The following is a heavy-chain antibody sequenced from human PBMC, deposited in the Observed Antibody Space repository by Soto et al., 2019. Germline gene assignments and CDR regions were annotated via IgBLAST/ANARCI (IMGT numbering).Heavy chain of an antibody. D-gene: IGHD1-26*01. CDR3: ARTLVGATKKTPSSYYYYGLDV. J-gene: IGHJ6*02. CDR2: SIPIFGTA. V-gene: IGHV1-69*01. Sequence: QVQLVQSGAEVKKPGSSVKVSCKASGGTFSSYAISWVRQAPGQGLEWMGGSIPIFGTANYAQKFQGRVTITADESTSTAYMELSSLRSEDTAVYYCARTLVGATKKTPSSYYYYGLDVWGQGTTVTVSS. CDR1: GGTFSSYA.